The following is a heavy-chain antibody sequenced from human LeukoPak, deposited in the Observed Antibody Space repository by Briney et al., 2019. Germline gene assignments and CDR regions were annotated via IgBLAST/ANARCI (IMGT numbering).Heavy chain of an antibody. CDR1: GFTLSDYY. CDR3: AREYRRTGLDAFDV. J-gene: IGHJ3*01. Sequence: PGGSLRLSCATSGFTLSDYYMSWIRQAPGKGLEWVSYISSTGMTTYYSDSVKGRFTISRDNAKNSLYLQMNSLRAEDTAVYYCAREYRRTGLDAFDVWGQGTMVTVSS. CDR2: ISSTGMTT. D-gene: IGHD3/OR15-3a*01. V-gene: IGHV3-11*04.